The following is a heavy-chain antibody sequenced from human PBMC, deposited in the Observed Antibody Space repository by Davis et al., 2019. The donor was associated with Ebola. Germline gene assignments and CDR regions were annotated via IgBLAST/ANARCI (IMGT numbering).Heavy chain of an antibody. CDR1: GGSFSGYY. J-gene: IGHJ3*02. V-gene: IGHV4-34*09. D-gene: IGHD2-2*01. CDR3: AQVVPAASDAFDI. Sequence: PSETLSLTCAVYGGSFSGYYWSWIRQPPGKGLEWIGEINHSGSTNYNPSLKSRVTISVDTSKNQFSLKLSSVTAADTAVYYCAQVVPAASDAFDIWGQGTMVTVSS. CDR2: INHSGST.